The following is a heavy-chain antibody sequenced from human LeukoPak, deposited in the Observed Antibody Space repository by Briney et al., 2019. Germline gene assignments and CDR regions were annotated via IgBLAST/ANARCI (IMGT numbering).Heavy chain of an antibody. V-gene: IGHV1-18*01. Sequence: GASVKVSCKASGYTFSIYGFSWVRQAPGQGLEWMGWISAYNGNTNYAQKFQGRVTMTTDTSTATAYMELRSLRSDDTAVYYCARGYYCTHGVCYGGDFDNWGQGTLVTVSS. CDR1: GYTFSIYG. J-gene: IGHJ4*02. CDR2: ISAYNGNT. CDR3: ARGYYCTHGVCYGGDFDN. D-gene: IGHD2-8*01.